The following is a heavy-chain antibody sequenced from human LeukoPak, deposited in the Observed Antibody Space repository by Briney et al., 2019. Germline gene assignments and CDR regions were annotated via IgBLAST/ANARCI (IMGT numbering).Heavy chain of an antibody. J-gene: IGHJ4*02. Sequence: SETLSLTCTVSGGSISSDYWSWIRQPAGKGLEWIGRIYSSGTTNYNPSLKSRVTMSVDSSKNQFSLKMTSVTAADTAVYYCARDVYYGSGHDYWGQGTLVTVSS. V-gene: IGHV4-4*07. D-gene: IGHD3-10*01. CDR3: ARDVYYGSGHDY. CDR2: IYSSGTT. CDR1: GGSISSDY.